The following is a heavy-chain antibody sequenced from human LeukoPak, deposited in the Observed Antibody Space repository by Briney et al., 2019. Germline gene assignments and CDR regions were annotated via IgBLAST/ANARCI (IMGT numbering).Heavy chain of an antibody. CDR2: MNPNSGNT. D-gene: IGHD3-22*01. CDR3: ARGNPGVPYYYDSSGSQYDY. CDR1: GYTFTSYD. J-gene: IGHJ4*02. V-gene: IGHV1-8*01. Sequence: ASVTVSCKASGYTFTSYDINWVRQATGQGLEWMGWMNPNSGNTGYAQKFQGRVTMTRNTSISTAYMELSSLRSEDTAVYYCARGNPGVPYYYDSSGSQYDYWGQGTLVTVSS.